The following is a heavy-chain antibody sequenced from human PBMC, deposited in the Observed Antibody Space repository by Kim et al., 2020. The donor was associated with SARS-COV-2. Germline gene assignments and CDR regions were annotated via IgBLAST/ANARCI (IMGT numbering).Heavy chain of an antibody. CDR3: ARGYSRDYYDSSAVGDY. CDR1: GYTFTSYY. V-gene: IGHV1-46*01. CDR2: INPSGGST. J-gene: IGHJ4*02. D-gene: IGHD3-22*01. Sequence: ASVKVSCKASGYTFTSYYMHWVRQAPGQGLEWMGIINPSGGSTSYAQKFQGRVTMTRDTSTSTVYMELSSLRSEDTAVYYCARGYSRDYYDSSAVGDYWGQGTLVTVSS.